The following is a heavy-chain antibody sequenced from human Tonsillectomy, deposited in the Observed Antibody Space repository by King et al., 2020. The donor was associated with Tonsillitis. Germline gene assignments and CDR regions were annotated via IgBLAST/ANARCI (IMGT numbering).Heavy chain of an antibody. CDR1: GFTFSSYA. CDR2: ISTHGGTT. V-gene: IGHV3-23*04. J-gene: IGHJ4*02. D-gene: IGHD1-26*01. Sequence: DVQLVESGGGLVQPGGSLRLSCAASGFTFSSYAMTWVRQAPGKGLEWVSYISTHGGTTYYADSVKGRFTISRDNSKNTLYLQMNSLRGEDTAVYYCAKDLQWELPHDSWGQGTLVTVSS. CDR3: AKDLQWELPHDS.